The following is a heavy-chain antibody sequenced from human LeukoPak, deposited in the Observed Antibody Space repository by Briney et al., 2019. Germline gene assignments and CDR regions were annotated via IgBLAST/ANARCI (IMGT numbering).Heavy chain of an antibody. CDR1: GFTFSSYT. D-gene: IGHD2-8*01. CDR3: ARVSYCTNGVCYPDYYYGMDV. V-gene: IGHV3-30-3*01. CDR2: ISYDGSNK. Sequence: GGSLRLSCAASGFTFSSYTMHWVRQAPGKGLEWVAVISYDGSNKYYADSVKGRFTISRDNSKNTLYLQMNSLRAEGTAVYYCARVSYCTNGVCYPDYYYGMDVWGQGTTVTVSS. J-gene: IGHJ6*02.